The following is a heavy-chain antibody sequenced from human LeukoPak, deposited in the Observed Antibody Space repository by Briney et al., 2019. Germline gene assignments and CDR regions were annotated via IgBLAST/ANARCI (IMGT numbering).Heavy chain of an antibody. Sequence: ASVKVSCKASGYTFTSYYMHWVRQAPGQGLEWMGIINPSGGSTSYARKFQGRVTMTRDTSTSTVYMELSSLRSEDTAVYYCARDLRYYYGSGSYVGNYYYMDVWGKGTTVTVSS. D-gene: IGHD3-10*01. V-gene: IGHV1-46*01. CDR1: GYTFTSYY. CDR2: INPSGGST. J-gene: IGHJ6*03. CDR3: ARDLRYYYGSGSYVGNYYYMDV.